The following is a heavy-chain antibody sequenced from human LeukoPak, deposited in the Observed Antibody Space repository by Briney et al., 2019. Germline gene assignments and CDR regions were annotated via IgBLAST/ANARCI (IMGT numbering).Heavy chain of an antibody. V-gene: IGHV1-3*01. D-gene: IGHD6-13*01. CDR2: INAGNGNT. Sequence: GASVKVSCKASGYTFTSYAMHWVRQAPGQRLEWMGWINAGNGNTKHSQKFQGRVTITRDTSASTAYMELSSLRSEDTAVYYCASWGIAAAWYNIWGQGTLVTVSS. CDR3: ASWGIAAAWYNI. J-gene: IGHJ4*02. CDR1: GYTFTSYA.